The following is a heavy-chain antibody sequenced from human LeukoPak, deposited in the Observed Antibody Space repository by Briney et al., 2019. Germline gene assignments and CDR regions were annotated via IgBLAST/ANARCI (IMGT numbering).Heavy chain of an antibody. Sequence: SETLSLTCAVYGGSFSGYYWSWIRQPPGKGLEWIGYIYYSGSTNYNPSLKSRVTISVDTSKNQFSLKLSSVTAADTAVYYCARLGYDSSTEWGQGTLVTVSS. CDR2: IYYSGST. V-gene: IGHV4-59*08. CDR1: GGSFSGYY. J-gene: IGHJ4*02. D-gene: IGHD3-22*01. CDR3: ARLGYDSSTE.